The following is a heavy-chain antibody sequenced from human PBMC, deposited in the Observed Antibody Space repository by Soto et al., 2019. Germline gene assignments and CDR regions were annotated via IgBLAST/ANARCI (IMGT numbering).Heavy chain of an antibody. J-gene: IGHJ6*02. D-gene: IGHD3-3*01. Sequence: PSETLSLTCTVSGGSISSSSYYWGWIRQPPGKGLEWIGSIYYSGSTYYNPSLKSRVTISVDTSKNQFSLKLSSVTAADTAVYYCARQGEGRRFLEWLVDYYYYGMDVWGQGTTVTVSS. CDR3: ARQGEGRRFLEWLVDYYYYGMDV. V-gene: IGHV4-39*01. CDR1: GGSISSSSYY. CDR2: IYYSGST.